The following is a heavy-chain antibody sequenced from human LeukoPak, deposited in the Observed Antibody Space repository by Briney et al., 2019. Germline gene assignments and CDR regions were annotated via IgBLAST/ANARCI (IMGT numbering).Heavy chain of an antibody. D-gene: IGHD1-1*01. CDR3: ARWNLVSDY. V-gene: IGHV3-11*01. J-gene: IGHJ4*02. Sequence: GGSLRLSCAASGFTFSDYYMSWIRQAPGKGLEWVSYISSIDNTIYYADSVKGRFTISMDNAKNSLHLQINSLRAEDTAVYYCARWNLVSDYWGQGTLVTVSS. CDR1: GFTFSDYY. CDR2: ISSIDNTI.